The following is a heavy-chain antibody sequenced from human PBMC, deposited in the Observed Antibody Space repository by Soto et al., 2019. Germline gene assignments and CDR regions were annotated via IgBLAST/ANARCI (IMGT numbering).Heavy chain of an antibody. CDR1: GGSVTSGSYQ. Sequence: QVQLQESGPRLVEPSETLSLTCTVFGGSVTSGSYQWSWIRQPPGKGLEWIGYIYYTGSTNYNPSLKSRVTISVDTSKNQFSLILTSVTAADTAVYYCARVILDFWSGYGMDVWGQGTTVTVSS. J-gene: IGHJ6*02. D-gene: IGHD3-3*01. CDR3: ARVILDFWSGYGMDV. CDR2: IYYTGST. V-gene: IGHV4-61*01.